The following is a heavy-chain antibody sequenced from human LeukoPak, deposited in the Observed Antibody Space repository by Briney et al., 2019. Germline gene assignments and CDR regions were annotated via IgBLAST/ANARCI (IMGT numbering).Heavy chain of an antibody. CDR1: GFTFSSYS. CDR2: ITTSSSYT. V-gene: IGHV3-21*01. Sequence: GGSLRLSCAASGFTFSSYSMNWVRQAPGKGLEWVSSITTSSSYTYYADSVKGRFTISRDNAKSSLYLQMNSLRAEDTAVYYCARENGLSDFWSGYYPDPWGQGTLVTVSS. J-gene: IGHJ5*02. CDR3: ARENGLSDFWSGYYPDP. D-gene: IGHD3-3*01.